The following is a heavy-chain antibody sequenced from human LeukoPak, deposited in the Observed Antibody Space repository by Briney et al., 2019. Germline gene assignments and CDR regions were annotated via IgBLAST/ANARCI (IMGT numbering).Heavy chain of an antibody. V-gene: IGHV4-34*01. CDR2: INHSGST. D-gene: IGHD2-15*01. J-gene: IGHJ4*02. Sequence: SETLSLTCAVYGGSFSGYYWSWIRQPPGKGLEWIGEINHSGSTNYNPSLKSRVTISVDTSKNQFSLKLSSVTAADTAVYYCARLPTAGYCSGGSCTGSLDYWGQGTLVTVSS. CDR3: ARLPTAGYCSGGSCTGSLDY. CDR1: GGSFSGYY.